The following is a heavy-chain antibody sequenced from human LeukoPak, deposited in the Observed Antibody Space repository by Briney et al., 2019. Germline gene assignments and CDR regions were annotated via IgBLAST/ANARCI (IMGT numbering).Heavy chain of an antibody. J-gene: IGHJ4*02. Sequence: PGGSLRLSCAASGFTFSSYGMHWVRQAPGKGLEWVAFIRYDGSNKYYADSVKGRFTISRDNSKNTLYLQMNSLRAEDTAVYYCAKDGEIAARPFDYWGQGTLVTVSS. CDR2: IRYDGSNK. CDR1: GFTFSSYG. V-gene: IGHV3-30*02. CDR3: AKDGEIAARPFDY. D-gene: IGHD6-6*01.